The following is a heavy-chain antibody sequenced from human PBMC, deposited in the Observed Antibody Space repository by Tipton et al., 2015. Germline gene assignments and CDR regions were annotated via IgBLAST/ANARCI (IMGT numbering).Heavy chain of an antibody. CDR1: GYSFIDYY. CDR2: ISAYSGAT. D-gene: IGHD6-19*01. J-gene: IGHJ4*02. Sequence: QVQLVQSGAEVKKPGASVKVSCTASGYSFIDYYMHWVRQAPGQGLEWMGWISAYSGATDFELNLNLQDRFTMTTDASTSTAYMELTSLRSDDTAVYYCARDQAYNSGRIDYWGQGTLVTVSS. V-gene: IGHV1-18*04. CDR3: ARDQAYNSGRIDY.